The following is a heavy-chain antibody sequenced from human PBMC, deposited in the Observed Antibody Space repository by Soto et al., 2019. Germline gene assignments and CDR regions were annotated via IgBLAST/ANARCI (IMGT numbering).Heavy chain of an antibody. CDR3: ARELLEWELPTPPWFDP. D-gene: IGHD1-26*01. CDR1: GGTFSSYA. V-gene: IGHV1-69*01. CDR2: IIPIFGTA. Sequence: QVQLVQSGAEVKKPGSSVKVSCKASGGTFSSYAISWVRQAPGQGLEWMGGIIPIFGTANYAQKFQGRVTITADESTSTAYMELSSLRSEDTAVYYCARELLEWELPTPPWFDPWGQGTLVTVSS. J-gene: IGHJ5*02.